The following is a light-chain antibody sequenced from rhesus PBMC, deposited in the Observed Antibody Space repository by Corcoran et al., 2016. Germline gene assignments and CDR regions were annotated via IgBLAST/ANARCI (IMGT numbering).Light chain of an antibody. CDR1: QSLVHSNGNTY. CDR2: EVS. Sequence: DVVMTQSPLSLPILPGQPASISCRSSQSLVHSNGNTYLSWFQQKPGQPPRRLFYEVSNRDSGVPDRFSGSGAGTDFILKSSRVEAEDVGVYYCGQGTNLPFTFGPGTKLDIK. CDR3: GQGTNLPFT. J-gene: IGKJ3*01. V-gene: IGKV2-65*01.